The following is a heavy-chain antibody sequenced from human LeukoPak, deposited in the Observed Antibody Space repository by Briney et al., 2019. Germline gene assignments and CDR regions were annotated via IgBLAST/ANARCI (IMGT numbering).Heavy chain of an antibody. Sequence: PGGSLRLSCAASGITFTSYGMSWVRQAPGKGLEWVSAISGSGTSKYSADSVKGRFTISRDNSKNTLYLQMDSLRAEDTAVYYCARDWLGKGNWFDPWGQGTLVTVSS. D-gene: IGHD6-19*01. J-gene: IGHJ5*02. V-gene: IGHV3-23*01. CDR1: GITFTSYG. CDR2: ISGSGTSK. CDR3: ARDWLGKGNWFDP.